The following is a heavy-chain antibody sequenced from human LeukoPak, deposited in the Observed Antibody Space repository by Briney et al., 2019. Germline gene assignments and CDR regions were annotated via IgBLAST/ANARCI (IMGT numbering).Heavy chain of an antibody. J-gene: IGHJ5*01. V-gene: IGHV1-18*01. CDR2: ISAYNGNT. D-gene: IGHD2-2*01. Sequence: GASVKVSCKASGYTFTYYGLNWVRQAPGQGLEWVGWISAYNGNTNYARKLQDRVTMTTDASTSTAYLELRSLRSDDTAVYYCARDRTAVPAAGSDSWGQGTLVTVSS. CDR3: ARDRTAVPAAGSDS. CDR1: GYTFTYYG.